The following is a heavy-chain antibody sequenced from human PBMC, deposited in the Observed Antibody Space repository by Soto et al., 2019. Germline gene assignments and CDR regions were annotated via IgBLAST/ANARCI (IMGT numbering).Heavy chain of an antibody. V-gene: IGHV1-69*13. Sequence: ASVKVSCKASGGTFSSYAISWVRQAPGQGLEWMGGIIPIFGTANYAQKFQGRVTITADESTSTAYMELSSLRSEDTAVYYCARVESAVAGRNYYYGMDVWGQGTTVTVSS. CDR3: ARVESAVAGRNYYYGMDV. J-gene: IGHJ6*02. D-gene: IGHD6-19*01. CDR2: IIPIFGTA. CDR1: GGTFSSYA.